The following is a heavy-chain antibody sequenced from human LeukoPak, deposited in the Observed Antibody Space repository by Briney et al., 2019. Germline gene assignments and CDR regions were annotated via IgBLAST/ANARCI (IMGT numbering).Heavy chain of an antibody. CDR1: GFSFRNYG. CDR3: AKEWPWENFYYGMNV. D-gene: IGHD1-26*01. Sequence: GGSLRLSCAASGFSFRNYGMRWVRQAPGKGLEWVAIISFDGNTKDYADSVKGRFTISRDNSKNTLYLQMNSLRAEDSAVYYCAKEWPWENFYYGMNVWGQGTTVTVSS. V-gene: IGHV3-30*18. J-gene: IGHJ6*02. CDR2: ISFDGNTK.